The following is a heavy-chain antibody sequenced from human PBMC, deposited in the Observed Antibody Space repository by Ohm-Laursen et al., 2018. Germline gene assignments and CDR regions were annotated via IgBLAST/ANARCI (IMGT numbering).Heavy chain of an antibody. Sequence: SVKVSCNASGYTFSDFYIHWFRQAPIEGLEWMGWIDPHFGGTNYAPKFQGRVTMTSDTFVTTVFMALSSLRSDDTAVYYCAIQTHHEAFDIWGQGTMVTVSS. CDR2: IDPHFGGT. CDR3: AIQTHHEAFDI. V-gene: IGHV1-2*02. J-gene: IGHJ3*02. CDR1: GYTFSDFY.